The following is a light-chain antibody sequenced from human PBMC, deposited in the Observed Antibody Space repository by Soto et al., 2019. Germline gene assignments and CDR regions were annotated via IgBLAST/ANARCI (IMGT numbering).Light chain of an antibody. J-gene: IGKJ1*01. CDR2: AAS. V-gene: IGKV1-6*01. CDR3: LQDYNYPRA. Sequence: NQMTQPPSTLSASVGDRVTITCRASQSISSWLAWYQQKPGKAPKLLIYAASSLQSGVPSRFSGSASGTDFTLTISSLQPEDFATYYCLQDYNYPRAFGQVTMV. CDR1: QSISSW.